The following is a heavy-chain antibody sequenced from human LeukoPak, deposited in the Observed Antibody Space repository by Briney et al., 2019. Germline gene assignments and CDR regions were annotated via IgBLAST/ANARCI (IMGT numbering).Heavy chain of an antibody. J-gene: IGHJ4*02. V-gene: IGHV3-64*01. D-gene: IGHD2-2*01. CDR2: ISSNGGST. CDR1: GFTFSSYA. Sequence: PGGSLRLSCAASGFTFSSYAMHWVRQAPGKGLEYVSAISSNGGSTYYANSVKGRFAISRDNSKNTLYLQMGSLRAEDMAVYYCARATGPAAILYYFDYWGQGTLVTVSS. CDR3: ARATGPAAILYYFDY.